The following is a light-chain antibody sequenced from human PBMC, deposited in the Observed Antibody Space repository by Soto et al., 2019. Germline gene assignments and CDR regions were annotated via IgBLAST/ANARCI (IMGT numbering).Light chain of an antibody. Sequence: EVVLTQSPGALYFSQVEGSTLSFRVSQIVGGDTLAWFQQRPGQAPRLVIYGAYNRAAGIPDRFSGSGSGTDFTLTVSRLEPEDFAMYYCQQYHWAPDTFGQGTRLETK. J-gene: IGKJ5*01. CDR2: GAY. CDR3: QQYHWAPDT. CDR1: QIVGGDT. V-gene: IGKV3-20*01.